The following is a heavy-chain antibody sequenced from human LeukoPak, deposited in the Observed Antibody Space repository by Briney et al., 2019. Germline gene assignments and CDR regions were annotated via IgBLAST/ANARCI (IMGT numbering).Heavy chain of an antibody. Sequence: GGSLRLSCAASGFTFSSYTMHWVRQAPGKGLEWVAVISYDGSNKYYADSVKGRFTISRDNAKNSLYLQMNSLGAEDTAVYYCAREHVVDFWSGYYTYYYMDVWGKGTTVTVSS. D-gene: IGHD3-3*01. CDR1: GFTFSSYT. J-gene: IGHJ6*03. CDR3: AREHVVDFWSGYYTYYYMDV. V-gene: IGHV3-30-3*01. CDR2: ISYDGSNK.